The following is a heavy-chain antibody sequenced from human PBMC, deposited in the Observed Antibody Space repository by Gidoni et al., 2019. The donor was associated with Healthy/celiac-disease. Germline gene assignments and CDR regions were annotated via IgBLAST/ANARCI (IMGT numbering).Heavy chain of an antibody. CDR2: ISCSGGST. V-gene: IGHV3-23*01. J-gene: IGHJ4*02. CDR1: GFTSSSYA. CDR3: AKHYGSGSYSFDY. D-gene: IGHD3-10*01. Sequence: EVQLLESGGGLVQPGGSLRLSCAAPGFTSSSYAVSWVRQAPGKGLEWVSAISCSGGSTYYADSVKGRFTISRDNSKNTLYLQMNSLRAEDTAVYYCAKHYGSGSYSFDYWGQGTLVTVSS.